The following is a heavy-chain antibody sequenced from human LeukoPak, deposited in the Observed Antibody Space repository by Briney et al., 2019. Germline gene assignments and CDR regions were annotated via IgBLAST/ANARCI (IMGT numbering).Heavy chain of an antibody. V-gene: IGHV4-59*08. CDR2: VYNSGST. J-gene: IGHJ4*02. Sequence: SETLSLTCTVSGGSISSYYWSWIRQPPGKGLKWIAYVYNSGSTNYNPSLKSRVTISVDTSKNQFSLDLFTVTAADTAVYYCARHLVYGSGTQPYFDYWGQGTLVTVSS. CDR3: ARHLVYGSGTQPYFDY. D-gene: IGHD3-10*01. CDR1: GGSISSYY.